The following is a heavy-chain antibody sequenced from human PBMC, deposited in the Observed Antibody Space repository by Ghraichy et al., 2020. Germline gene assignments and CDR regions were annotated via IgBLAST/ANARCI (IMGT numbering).Heavy chain of an antibody. CDR1: GGSISSSSYY. Sequence: SETLSLTCTVSGGSISSSSYYWGWIRQPPGKGLEWIGSIYYSGSTSYNPSLKSRVTISVDTSKNQFSLKLSSVTAAETAVYYCARPNYGDCADLCAFDIWGQGTMVTVSS. CDR3: ARPNYGDCADLCAFDI. CDR2: IYYSGST. J-gene: IGHJ3*02. D-gene: IGHD4-17*01. V-gene: IGHV4-39*01.